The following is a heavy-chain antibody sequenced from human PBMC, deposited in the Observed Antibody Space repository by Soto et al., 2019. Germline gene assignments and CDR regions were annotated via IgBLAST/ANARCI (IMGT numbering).Heavy chain of an antibody. CDR2: IWYDGSNK. CDR3: ARGATGWYRGDYGMDV. CDR1: GFTFSSYG. Sequence: QVQLVESGGGVVQPGRSLRLSCAASGFTFSSYGMHWVRQAPGKGLEWVAVIWYDGSNKYYADSVKGRFTISRDNSKNTVYLQMNSLRAEDTAVYYCARGATGWYRGDYGMDVWGQGTTVTVSS. D-gene: IGHD2-15*01. V-gene: IGHV3-33*01. J-gene: IGHJ6*02.